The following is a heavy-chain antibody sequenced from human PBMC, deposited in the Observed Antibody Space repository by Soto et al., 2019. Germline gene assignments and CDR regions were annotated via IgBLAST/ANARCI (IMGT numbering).Heavy chain of an antibody. CDR1: GFTFSSYS. CDR2: ISSSSSYI. D-gene: IGHD1-26*01. V-gene: IGHV3-21*01. Sequence: EVQLVESGGGLVKPGGSLRLSCAASGFTFSSYSMNWVRQAPGKGLEWVSSISSSSSYIYYADSVKGRFTISRDNAKNSPYLQMNSLRAEDTAVYYCARGKGVGATYYFDYWGQGTLVTVSS. J-gene: IGHJ4*02. CDR3: ARGKGVGATYYFDY.